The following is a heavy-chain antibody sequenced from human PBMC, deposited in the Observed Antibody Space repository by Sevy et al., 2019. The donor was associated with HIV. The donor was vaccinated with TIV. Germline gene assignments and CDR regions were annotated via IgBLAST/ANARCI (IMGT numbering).Heavy chain of an antibody. CDR2: ISGSGRYT. J-gene: IGHJ6*01. CDR1: EFTFSSYA. CDR3: AKGFCSGGTCPRDYYYYGMDV. V-gene: IGHV3-23*01. Sequence: GGSLRLSCAASEFTFSSYAMSWVRQAPGKGLEWVSSISGSGRYTYYAYSVEGRFTISRDNSKNTLYVQMNSLRAEDTAVYYCAKGFCSGGTCPRDYYYYGMDVWGQGTTVTVS. D-gene: IGHD2-15*01.